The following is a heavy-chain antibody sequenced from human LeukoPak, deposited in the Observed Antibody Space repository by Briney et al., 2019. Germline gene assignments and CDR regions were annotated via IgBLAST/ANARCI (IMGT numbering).Heavy chain of an antibody. CDR3: ARGGAHDY. J-gene: IGHJ4*02. CDR1: GYSISSGYI. CDR2: IHHSGTT. V-gene: IGHV4-38-2*02. Sequence: SETLSLTCTVSGYSISSGYIWGWIRQPPGRGLEWIGSIHHSGTTYYNPSLKSRVTVSADTSKNQFSLKLNSVTAADTAVYYCARGGAHDYWGQGTLVTVSS. D-gene: IGHD2-15*01.